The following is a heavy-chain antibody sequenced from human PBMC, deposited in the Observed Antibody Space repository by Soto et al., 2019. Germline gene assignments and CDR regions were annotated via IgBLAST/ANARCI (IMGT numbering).Heavy chain of an antibody. D-gene: IGHD5-12*01. CDR3: ARARDAYNYGGFDY. CDR2: VSYSGST. V-gene: IGHV4-59*01. Sequence: WTWIRQPPGKGLEWIGYVSYSGSTNYNSSLKSRVTMSIDTSKNQVSLKLSSVTAADTAVYYCARARDAYNYGGFDYWGQGTLVTVSS. J-gene: IGHJ4*02.